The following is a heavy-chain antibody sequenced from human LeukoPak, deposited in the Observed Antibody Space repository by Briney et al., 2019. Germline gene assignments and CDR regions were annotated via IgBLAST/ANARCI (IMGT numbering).Heavy chain of an antibody. D-gene: IGHD1-1*01. J-gene: IGHJ5*02. CDR2: IYPGDSDT. Sequence: GESLKISCKGSGYSFTSYWIGWVRQMPGKGLEWMGIIYPGDSDTRYSPSFQGQVTISAGKSISTAYLQWSSLKASDTAMYYCARHSRTKSIGFDPWGQGTLVTVSS. CDR3: ARHSRTKSIGFDP. V-gene: IGHV5-51*01. CDR1: GYSFTSYW.